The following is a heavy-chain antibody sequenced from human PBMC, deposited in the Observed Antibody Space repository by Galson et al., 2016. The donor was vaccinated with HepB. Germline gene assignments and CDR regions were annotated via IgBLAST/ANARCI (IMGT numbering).Heavy chain of an antibody. CDR2: IIPIFGTA. D-gene: IGHD3-3*01. CDR3: ARGLGTIFGVVITDYYYYGMDV. CDR1: GGTFSSYA. J-gene: IGHJ6*02. V-gene: IGHV1-69*13. Sequence: SVKVSCKASGGTFSSYAISWVRQAPGQGLEWMGGIIPIFGTANYAQKFQGRVTITAGESTSTAYMELSSLRSEDTAVYYCARGLGTIFGVVITDYYYYGMDVWGQGTTVTVSS.